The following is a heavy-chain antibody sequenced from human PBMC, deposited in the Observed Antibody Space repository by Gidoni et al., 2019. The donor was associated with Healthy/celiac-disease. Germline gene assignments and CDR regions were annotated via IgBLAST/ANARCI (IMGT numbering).Heavy chain of an antibody. V-gene: IGHV4-61*01. CDR1: GGSVSSGSYY. D-gene: IGHD5-12*01. J-gene: IGHJ6*02. CDR3: ARDRIVATLDDYYYGMDV. CDR2: IYYSGST. Sequence: QVQLQESGPGLVKPSETLSLTCTVSGGSVSSGSYYWSWIRQPPGKGLEWIGYIYYSGSTNYNPSLKSRVTISVDTSKNQFSLKLSSVTAADTAVYYCARDRIVATLDDYYYGMDVWGQGTTVTVSS.